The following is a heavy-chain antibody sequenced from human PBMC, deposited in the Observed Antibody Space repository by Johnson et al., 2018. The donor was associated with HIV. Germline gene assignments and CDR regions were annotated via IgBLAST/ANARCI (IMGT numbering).Heavy chain of an antibody. CDR2: IWYDGSNK. J-gene: IGHJ3*02. V-gene: IGHV3-33*01. CDR1: GFTFSNYG. Sequence: QVQLVESGGGVVQPGGSLRLSCAASGFTFSNYGMHWVRQAPGKGLEWVTVIWYDGSNKHYADSVKGRFTISRDNSKNTLFLQMNSLRAEDTAVYYCARDPAAAALRAFDIWCQGTMVTVSS. CDR3: ARDPAAAALRAFDI. D-gene: IGHD6-13*01.